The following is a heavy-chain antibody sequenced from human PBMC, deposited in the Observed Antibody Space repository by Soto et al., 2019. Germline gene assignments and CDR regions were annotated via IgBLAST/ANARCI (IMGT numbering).Heavy chain of an antibody. V-gene: IGHV1-8*01. Sequence: QVQLVQSGAEVKKSGASVKVSCKASGYTFTSYDINWVRQATGQGLEWMGWMNPNSGNTGYAQKLQGRVTMTRDTSTRTADMELSYLRSEDTAVYYCARGTRGWSFDLWGRGTLVTVSS. CDR1: GYTFTSYD. CDR3: ARGTRGWSFDL. J-gene: IGHJ2*01. CDR2: MNPNSGNT.